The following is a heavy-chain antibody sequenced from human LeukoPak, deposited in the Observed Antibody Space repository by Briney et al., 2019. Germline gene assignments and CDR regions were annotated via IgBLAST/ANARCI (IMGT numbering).Heavy chain of an antibody. D-gene: IGHD3/OR15-3a*01. CDR2: IYYSGNT. J-gene: IGHJ4*02. CDR1: GGSISSSSYY. V-gene: IGHV4-39*01. Sequence: SETLSLTCTVSGGSISSSSYYWGWIRQPPGKGRGWIGSIYYSGNTYYNASLKSQVSISIDTSKNQFSLRLTSVTAADTAVYYCARQTGSGLFILPGGQGTLVTVSS. CDR3: ARQTGSGLFILP.